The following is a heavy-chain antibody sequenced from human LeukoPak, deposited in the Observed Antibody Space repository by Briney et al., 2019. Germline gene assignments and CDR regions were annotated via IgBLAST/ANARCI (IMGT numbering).Heavy chain of an antibody. Sequence: GRSLRLSCAASGFTFSSYAMHWVRQAPGKGLEYVSAISSNGGSTYYADSVEGRFTISRDNSKNTLYLQMSSLRAEDTAVYYCVKGYYDSSGYEHFDYWGQGTLVTVSS. CDR3: VKGYYDSSGYEHFDY. V-gene: IGHV3-64D*06. D-gene: IGHD3-22*01. CDR1: GFTFSSYA. J-gene: IGHJ4*02. CDR2: ISSNGGST.